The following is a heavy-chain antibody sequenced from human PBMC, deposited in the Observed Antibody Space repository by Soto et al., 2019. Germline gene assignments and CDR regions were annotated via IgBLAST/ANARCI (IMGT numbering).Heavy chain of an antibody. Sequence: EVQLVESGGGLVQPGGSLRLSCAASGSTFSSYWMSWVRQAPGKGLEWVANINKDGGERQYVDSVKGRFTISRDNAKNSLLLQMNSLKAEDTAVYYCVRGGTGRWLDCLGLDVWGQGTTVTVSS. CDR3: VRGGTGRWLDCLGLDV. J-gene: IGHJ6*02. V-gene: IGHV3-7*03. D-gene: IGHD2-21*02. CDR1: GSTFSSYW. CDR2: INKDGGER.